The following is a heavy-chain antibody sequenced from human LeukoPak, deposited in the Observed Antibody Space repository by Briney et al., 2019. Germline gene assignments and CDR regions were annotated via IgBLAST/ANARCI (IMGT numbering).Heavy chain of an antibody. J-gene: IGHJ4*02. V-gene: IGHV4-39*07. CDR3: ARFMVRGVTGFDY. D-gene: IGHD3-10*01. Sequence: PSETLSLTCTVSGGSISSSSYYWGWIRQPPGKGLEWIGSIYYSGSTNYNPSLKSRVTIPVDTSKNQFSLKLSSGTAADTAVYYCARFMVRGVTGFDYWGQGTLVTVSS. CDR1: GGSISSSSYY. CDR2: IYYSGST.